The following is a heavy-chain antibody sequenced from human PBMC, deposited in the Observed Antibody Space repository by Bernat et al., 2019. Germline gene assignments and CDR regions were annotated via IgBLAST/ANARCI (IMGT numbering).Heavy chain of an antibody. V-gene: IGHV3-30*18. J-gene: IGHJ3*02. CDR2: ISYDGSNK. D-gene: IGHD6-19*01. Sequence: QVQLMESGGGVVQPGRSLRLSCAASGFTFSSYGMHWVRQAPGKGLEWVAVISYDGSNKYYADSVKGRFTISRDNSKNTLYLQMNSLRAEDTAVYYCANGAGYSSGWVDAFDIWGQGTMVTVSS. CDR1: GFTFSSYG. CDR3: ANGAGYSSGWVDAFDI.